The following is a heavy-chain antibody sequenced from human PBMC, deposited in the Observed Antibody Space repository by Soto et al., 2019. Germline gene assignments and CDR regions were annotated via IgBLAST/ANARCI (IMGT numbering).Heavy chain of an antibody. J-gene: IGHJ3*02. CDR2: IRYDGSNK. CDR1: GFTFSSYG. V-gene: IGHV3-33*01. D-gene: IGHD3-22*01. Sequence: PGGSLRLSCAASGFTFSSYGMHWVRQAPGKGLEWVAVIRYDGSNKYYADSVKGRFTISRDNSKNTLYLQMNSLRAEDTAVYYCARDPDYYDSSGSVFHDAFDIWGQGTMVTVSS. CDR3: ARDPDYYDSSGSVFHDAFDI.